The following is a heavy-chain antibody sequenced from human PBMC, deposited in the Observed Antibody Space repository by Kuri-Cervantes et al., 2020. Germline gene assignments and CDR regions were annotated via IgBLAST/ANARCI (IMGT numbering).Heavy chain of an antibody. CDR2: IYSGGST. CDR1: GFIVSSNY. CDR3: ARARPLQYYFDY. D-gene: IGHD4-11*01. Sequence: GESLKISCAASGFIVSSNYMSWVRQAPGKGLEWVSVIYSGGSTYYADSVKGRFTISRDNSKNTLYLQMNSLRAEDTAVYYCARARPLQYYFDYWGQGTLVTVSS. J-gene: IGHJ4*02. V-gene: IGHV3-53*01.